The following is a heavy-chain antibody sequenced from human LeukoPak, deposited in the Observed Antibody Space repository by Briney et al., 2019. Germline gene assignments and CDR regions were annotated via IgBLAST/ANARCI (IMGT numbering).Heavy chain of an antibody. J-gene: IGHJ3*02. V-gene: IGHV3-30*03. CDR2: ISLDGYDK. Sequence: GGSLRLSCAASGFTFSSYGMHWVHQAPGKGLEWVAVISLDGYDKFYEDSVKGRFTISRDNAKNSLYLQMNSLRAEDTAVYYCARDPLKRAFDIWGQGTMVTVSS. CDR1: GFTFSSYG. CDR3: ARDPLKRAFDI.